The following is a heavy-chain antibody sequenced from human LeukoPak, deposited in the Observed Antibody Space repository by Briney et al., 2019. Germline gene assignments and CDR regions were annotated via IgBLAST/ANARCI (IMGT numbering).Heavy chain of an antibody. CDR2: VNSDGSGT. CDR1: GFTFSSYW. CDR3: ASGIMITFGGVIERDY. J-gene: IGHJ4*02. D-gene: IGHD3-16*02. Sequence: PGGSLRLSCAASGFTFSSYWMHWVRQAPGKGLVWVSRVNSDGSGTTYADSVKGRFTISRDNAKNTLYLQMNSLRAEDTAVYYCASGIMITFGGVIERDYWGQGTLVTVSS. V-gene: IGHV3-74*01.